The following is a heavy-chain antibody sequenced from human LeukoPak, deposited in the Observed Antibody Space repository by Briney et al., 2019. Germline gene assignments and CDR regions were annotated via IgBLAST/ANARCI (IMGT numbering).Heavy chain of an antibody. CDR2: ISYGGSNK. Sequence: PGGSLRLSCAASGFTFSSYGMHWVRQAPGKGLEWVAVISYGGSNKYYADSVKGRFTISRDDAKNTLYLQMNSLRAEDTAVYYCVPGSGFAYWGQGSLVTVSS. J-gene: IGHJ4*02. CDR3: VPGSGFAY. D-gene: IGHD6-19*01. V-gene: IGHV3-30*03. CDR1: GFTFSSYG.